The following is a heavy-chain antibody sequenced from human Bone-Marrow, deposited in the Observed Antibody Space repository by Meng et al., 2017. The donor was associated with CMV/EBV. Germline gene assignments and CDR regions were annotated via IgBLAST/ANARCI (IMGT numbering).Heavy chain of an antibody. CDR3: ARKMHQFWSGGGGMTV. Sequence: GESLKISCAASGFTFSSYWMSWVRQAPGKGLEWVANIKQDGSEKYYVESVKGRFTISRDNAKNSLYLQMNSLRAEETAVYSCARKMHQFWSGGGGMTVWGQGTTVTSP. CDR1: GFTFSSYW. D-gene: IGHD3-3*01. J-gene: IGHJ6*02. CDR2: IKQDGSEK. V-gene: IGHV3-7*01.